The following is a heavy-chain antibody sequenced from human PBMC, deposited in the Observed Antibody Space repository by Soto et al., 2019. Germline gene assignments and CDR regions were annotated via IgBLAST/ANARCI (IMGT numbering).Heavy chain of an antibody. D-gene: IGHD2-2*01. CDR2: IKQDGSEI. V-gene: IGHV3-7*01. CDR1: GFTFSRYW. J-gene: IGHJ6*03. CDR3: VRDFHVFSSTTGKYYYYIDV. Sequence: GGSLRLSCAASGFTFSRYWLSWVRRAPGKGLEWVANIKQDGSEIHYVDSVKGRFTISRDNAKNSLYVQMNSPSGEDTTVYYCVRDFHVFSSTTGKYYYYIDVWGKETTVAVSS.